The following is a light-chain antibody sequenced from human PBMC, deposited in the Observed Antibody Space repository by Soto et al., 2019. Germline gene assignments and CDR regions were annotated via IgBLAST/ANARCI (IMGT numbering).Light chain of an antibody. CDR1: QGISRY. J-gene: IGKJ4*01. CDR3: QQYYSYPLT. V-gene: IGKV1-8*01. CDR2: AAS. Sequence: AIRMTQSPSSFSASTGDRVTITCRASQGISRYLAWYQQKPGKAPNLLIYAASTLQSGVPSRFSGSGSGTDFTLTISYLQSEDFATYYCQQYYSYPLTFGGGTKVEIK.